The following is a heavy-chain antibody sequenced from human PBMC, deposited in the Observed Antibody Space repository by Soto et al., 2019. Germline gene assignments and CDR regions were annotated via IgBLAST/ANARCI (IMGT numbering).Heavy chain of an antibody. J-gene: IGHJ4*02. D-gene: IGHD3-3*01. CDR2: ISAYNGNT. V-gene: IGHV1-18*01. Sequence: ASVKVSCKASGYTFTSYGISWVRQAPGQGLEWMGWISAYNGNTNYAQKLQGRVTMTTDTSTRTAYMELRSLRSDDTAVYYCARDMAGFGFWSGNFDYWGQGTLVTVSS. CDR3: ARDMAGFGFWSGNFDY. CDR1: GYTFTSYG.